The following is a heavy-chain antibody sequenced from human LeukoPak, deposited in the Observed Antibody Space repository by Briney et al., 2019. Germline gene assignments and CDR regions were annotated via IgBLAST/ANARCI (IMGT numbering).Heavy chain of an antibody. CDR3: AREMGMSLYPYFFDY. D-gene: IGHD2-2*02. V-gene: IGHV3-30*04. J-gene: IGHJ4*02. CDR2: ISYDGSNK. CDR1: GFTFCSYA. Sequence: GGSLRLSCAASGFTFCSYAMHWVRQAPGKGLEWVAVISYDGSNKYYADSVKGRFTISRDNSKNTLYLQMNSLRAEDAAVYYCAREMGMSLYPYFFDYWGQGTLVTVSS.